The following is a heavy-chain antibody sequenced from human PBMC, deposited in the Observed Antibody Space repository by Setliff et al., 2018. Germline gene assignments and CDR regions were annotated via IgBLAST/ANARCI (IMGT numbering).Heavy chain of an antibody. D-gene: IGHD1-26*01. J-gene: IGHJ4*02. CDR2: IYYRGDT. CDR1: GGSISSGVYY. V-gene: IGHV4-39*02. CDR3: ARDRVIVGPGRRGYYFDY. Sequence: KTSETLSLTCTVPGGSISSGVYYWAWIRQPPGKGLEWIGRIYYRGDTYYNASLKSRLTLSVDTSKNQVSLNLRSVTAADTAVYYCARDRVIVGPGRRGYYFDYWGQGTLVTVSS.